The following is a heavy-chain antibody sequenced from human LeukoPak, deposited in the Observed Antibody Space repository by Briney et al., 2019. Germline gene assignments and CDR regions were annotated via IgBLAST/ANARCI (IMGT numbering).Heavy chain of an antibody. CDR2: IRYSEST. CDR3: ARGQGSGSSWAFDY. CDR1: GDSISSYS. J-gene: IGHJ4*02. Sequence: KPSETLSLTCSVSGDSISSYSWSWIRQPPGKGLEWIGYIRYSESTTYNPSLKNRVTISADPSKHQLSLSLSSVTAADTAVYYCARGQGSGSSWAFDYWGQGTLVTVSS. D-gene: IGHD1-26*01. V-gene: IGHV4-59*01.